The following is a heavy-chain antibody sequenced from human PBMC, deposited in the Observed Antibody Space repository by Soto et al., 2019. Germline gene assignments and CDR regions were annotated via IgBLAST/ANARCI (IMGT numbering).Heavy chain of an antibody. CDR3: ARARVYATGPLDF. V-gene: IGHV3-21*06. J-gene: IGHJ4*02. CDR1: GFTFTSYT. D-gene: IGHD6-13*01. Sequence: LRLSCAASGFTFTSYTMNWVRQAPGKGLEWVSSISSSSDYIYYADSMKGRVTISRDNAKNSLFLDMNSLTGEDAAVYYCARARVYATGPLDFWGQGTLVTVSS. CDR2: ISSSSDYI.